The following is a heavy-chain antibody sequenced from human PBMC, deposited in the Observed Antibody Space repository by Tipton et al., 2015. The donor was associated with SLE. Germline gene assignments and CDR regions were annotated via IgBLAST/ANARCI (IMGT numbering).Heavy chain of an antibody. CDR3: AREGGYYDSSGYYAH. CDR1: GYTFASFG. CDR2: ISAYNGNT. V-gene: IGHV1-18*01. J-gene: IGHJ4*02. Sequence: QVQLVQSGSELKKPGASVKVSCKASGYTFASFGVSWVRQAPGQGLEWMGWISAYNGNTNYAQKLQGRVTMTTDTSTSTAYMELRSLTSDDTAVYYCAREGGYYDSSGYYAHWGQGTLVTVSS. D-gene: IGHD3-22*01.